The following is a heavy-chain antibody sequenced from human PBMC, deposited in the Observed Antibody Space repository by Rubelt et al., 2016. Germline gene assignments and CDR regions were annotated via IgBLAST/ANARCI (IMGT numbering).Heavy chain of an antibody. CDR1: GGSISSGGYY. CDR3: ARGRFLEWLPPDY. V-gene: IGHV4-31*03. CDR2: IYYSGST. J-gene: IGHJ4*02. Sequence: QVQLQESGPGLVKPSQTLSLTCTVSGGSISSGGYYWSWIRQHPGKGLEWIGYIYYSGSTYYNPALKIRVTISVDTSKNQFSLKLSAGTAADTAVYYCARGRFLEWLPPDYWGQGTLVTVSS. D-gene: IGHD3-3*01.